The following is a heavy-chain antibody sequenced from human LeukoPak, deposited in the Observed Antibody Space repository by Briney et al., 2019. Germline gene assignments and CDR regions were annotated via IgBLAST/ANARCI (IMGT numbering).Heavy chain of an antibody. CDR2: ISPSGGST. V-gene: IGHV1-46*01. CDR1: GYTFTRYY. Sequence: ASVKVSCKAFGYTFTRYYMHWVRQAPGQGPEWMGVISPSGGSTTYAQKFQGRVTLTRDMSTSTVYMELSSLRSEDTAVYYCARLLLIGGYYYYYMDVWGKGTTVTVSS. D-gene: IGHD2-8*01. J-gene: IGHJ6*03. CDR3: ARLLLIGGYYYYYMDV.